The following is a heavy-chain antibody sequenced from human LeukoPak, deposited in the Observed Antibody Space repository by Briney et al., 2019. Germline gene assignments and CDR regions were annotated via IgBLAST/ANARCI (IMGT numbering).Heavy chain of an antibody. Sequence: GGSLRLSCATSGFTFGDYHMDWVRQAPGKGLEWIGRVRNKARNYNTEYVASVEGRFTISRDASKNSLYLQMDSLKIEDTGVYFCARDGQQGDQSAFDIWGQGTTVTVSS. J-gene: IGHJ3*02. CDR2: VRNKARNYNT. D-gene: IGHD2-21*01. V-gene: IGHV3-72*01. CDR1: GFTFGDYH. CDR3: ARDGQQGDQSAFDI.